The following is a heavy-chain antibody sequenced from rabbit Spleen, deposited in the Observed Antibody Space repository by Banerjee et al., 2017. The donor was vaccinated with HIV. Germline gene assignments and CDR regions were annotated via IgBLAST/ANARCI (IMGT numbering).Heavy chain of an antibody. CDR2: IYTGSSGST. CDR3: ARDTSSSFSSYGMDL. D-gene: IGHD1-1*01. J-gene: IGHJ6*01. V-gene: IGHV1S40*01. CDR1: GFSFSSSYY. Sequence: QSLEESGGDLVKPGGTLTLTCTASGFSFSSSYYMCWVRQAPGKGLEWIACIYTGSSGSTYYASWAKGRFTISKTSSTTVTLQMTSLTAADTATYFCARDTSSSFSSYGMDLWGPGTLVTVS.